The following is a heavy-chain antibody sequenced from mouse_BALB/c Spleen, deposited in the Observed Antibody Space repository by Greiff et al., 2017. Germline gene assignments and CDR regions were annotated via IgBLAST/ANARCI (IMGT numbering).Heavy chain of an antibody. CDR3: DRRDGYSVYYYAMDY. Sequence: QVQLKESGAELAKPGASVKMSCKASGYTFTSYWMHWVKQRPGQGLEWIGYINPSTGYTEYNQKFKDKTTLTADKSSSTAYMQLSSLTSEDSAVYYCDRRDGYSVYYYAMDYWGQGTSVTVSS. CDR2: INPSTGYT. V-gene: IGHV1-7*01. CDR1: GYTFTSYW. D-gene: IGHD2-3*01. J-gene: IGHJ4*01.